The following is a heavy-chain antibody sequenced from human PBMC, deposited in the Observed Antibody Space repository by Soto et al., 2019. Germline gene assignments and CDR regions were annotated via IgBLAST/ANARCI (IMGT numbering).Heavy chain of an antibody. D-gene: IGHD3-10*01. CDR3: ATTYGSGSYGDDY. CDR2: IYYSGST. J-gene: IGHJ4*02. V-gene: IGHV4-39*01. CDR1: GGSISSSTYY. Sequence: SETLSLTCTVSGGSISSSTYYWGWIRQPPGKGLEWIGSIYYSGSTYYNPSLKSRVTISIDTSKNQFSLNLRSVTAADTAVYYCATTYGSGSYGDDYWGQGTLVTVSS.